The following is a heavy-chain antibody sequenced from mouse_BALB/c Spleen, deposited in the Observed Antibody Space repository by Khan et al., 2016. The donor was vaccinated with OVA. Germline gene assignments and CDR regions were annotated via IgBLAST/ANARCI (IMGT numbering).Heavy chain of an antibody. J-gene: IGHJ1*01. CDR1: GFSLTSYG. D-gene: IGHD1-1*01. CDR3: AQFYYGSVSNWHFDV. Sequence: QVQLKQSGPGLVAPSQSLSITCTVSGFSLTSYGVSWVRQPSGKGLEWLGIIWGDGNTNYHSALMPRLSISKDNYKSQDFLKLNSLHTDDTATYYCAQFYYGSVSNWHFDVLGAGTTVTVSS. V-gene: IGHV2-3*01. CDR2: IWGDGNT.